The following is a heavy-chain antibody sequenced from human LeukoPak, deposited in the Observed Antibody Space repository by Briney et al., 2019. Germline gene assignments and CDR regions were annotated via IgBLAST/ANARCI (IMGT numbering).Heavy chain of an antibody. CDR2: ISWNSGSI. Sequence: PGRSLRLSCAASGFTFDDYAMHWVRQAPGKGLEWVSGISWNSGSIGYADSVKGRFTISRDNSKNTLYLQMNSLRAEDTAVYYCARSRYNWNDQINYYYYGMDVWGQGTTVTVSS. J-gene: IGHJ6*02. CDR3: ARSRYNWNDQINYYYYGMDV. V-gene: IGHV3-9*01. D-gene: IGHD1-1*01. CDR1: GFTFDDYA.